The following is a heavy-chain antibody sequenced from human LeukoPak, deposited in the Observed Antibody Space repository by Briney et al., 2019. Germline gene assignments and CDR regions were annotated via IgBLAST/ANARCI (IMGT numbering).Heavy chain of an antibody. Sequence: PGGSLRLSCAASGFTFSSYAMSWVRQAPGKGLEWVSAIGTAGDPHYPGSVKGRFTISRENAKNSLYLQMNSLRAGDTAVYYCARAGSSGWYAFDYWGQGTLVTVSS. V-gene: IGHV3-13*05. J-gene: IGHJ4*02. CDR1: GFTFSSYA. CDR2: IGTAGDP. CDR3: ARAGSSGWYAFDY. D-gene: IGHD6-19*01.